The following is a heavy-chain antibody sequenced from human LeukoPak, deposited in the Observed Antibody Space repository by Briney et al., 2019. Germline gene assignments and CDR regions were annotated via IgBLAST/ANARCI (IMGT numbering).Heavy chain of an antibody. CDR2: LYPGDSDT. CDR3: ARLYLPYTSAWYGSAFDI. J-gene: IGHJ3*02. Sequence: GESLKISCKSSGYSFTSYWIAWVRQMPGKGLEWMGILYPGDSDTRYSPSFQGQVTISADRSITTAHLQWSSLKASDTAMYYCARLYLPYTSAWYGSAFDIWGQGTMVTVSS. D-gene: IGHD6-13*01. CDR1: GYSFTSYW. V-gene: IGHV5-51*01.